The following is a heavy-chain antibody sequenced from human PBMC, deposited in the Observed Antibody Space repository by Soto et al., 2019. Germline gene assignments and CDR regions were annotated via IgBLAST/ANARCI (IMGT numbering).Heavy chain of an antibody. CDR2: ISYDGSNK. CDR3: GRGSYYYYGMDV. Sequence: QVQLVESGGGVVQPGRSLRLSCAASGFTFSSYAMHWVRQAPGKGLEWVAVISYDGSNKYYADSVKGRFTISRDNSKNTLDLQMNSLRAEDTAVYYCGRGSYYYYGMDVWGQGTTVTVSS. V-gene: IGHV3-30-3*01. J-gene: IGHJ6*02. CDR1: GFTFSSYA. D-gene: IGHD3-10*01.